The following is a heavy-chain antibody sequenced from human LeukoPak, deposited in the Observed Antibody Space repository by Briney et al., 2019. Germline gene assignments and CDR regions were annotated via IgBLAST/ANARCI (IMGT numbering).Heavy chain of an antibody. CDR3: AREVVAATRSEYYFDY. CDR1: GGTFSSYA. J-gene: IGHJ4*02. V-gene: IGHV1-69*13. CDR2: IIPIFGTA. Sequence: SVKVSCKASGGTFSSYAISWVRQAPGQGLEWMGGIIPIFGTANYAQKFQGRVTITADESTSTAYMELSSLRSEDTAVYYCAREVVAATRSEYYFDYWGRGTLVTVSS. D-gene: IGHD2-15*01.